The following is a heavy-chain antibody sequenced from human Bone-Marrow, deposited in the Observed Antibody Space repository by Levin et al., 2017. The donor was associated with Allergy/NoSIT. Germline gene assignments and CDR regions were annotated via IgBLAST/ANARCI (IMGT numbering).Heavy chain of an antibody. CDR3: AKGPGMATIKGFIDY. D-gene: IGHD5-24*01. CDR2: ISWNSGSI. V-gene: IGHV3-9*01. CDR1: GFTFDNCA. Sequence: GGSLRLSCAASGFTFDNCAMHWVRQAPGKGLEWVSGISWNSGSIYYADSVKGRFTISRDNAKNSLFLQMNSLRAEDTALYYCAKGPGMATIKGFIDYWRQGPLVTVSS. J-gene: IGHJ4*02.